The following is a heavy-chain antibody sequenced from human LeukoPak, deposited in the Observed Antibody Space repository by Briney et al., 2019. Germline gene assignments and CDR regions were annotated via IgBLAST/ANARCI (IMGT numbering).Heavy chain of an antibody. CDR3: ARDVATVTSVYYYYYMDV. CDR1: GFTFSSSW. Sequence: GGSLRLSCAGSGFTFSSSWMTWVRQAPGKGLEWVANIKQDGSETYYVDSVKGRFTISRDNAKNSLYLQMNSLRAEDTAVYYCARDVATVTSVYYYYYMDVWGKGTTVTVSS. D-gene: IGHD4-17*01. V-gene: IGHV3-7*01. J-gene: IGHJ6*03. CDR2: IKQDGSET.